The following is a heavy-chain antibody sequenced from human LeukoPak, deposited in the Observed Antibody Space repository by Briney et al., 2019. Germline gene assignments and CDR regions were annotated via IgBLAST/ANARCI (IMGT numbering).Heavy chain of an antibody. CDR3: ATEDPYDILTGYFYNVGNYFDY. CDR1: GFTFATYA. V-gene: IGHV3-23*01. D-gene: IGHD3-9*01. J-gene: IGHJ4*02. CDR2: ISGSGGST. Sequence: GGSLRLSCAASGFTFATYAMSWVRQAPGKGLEWVSAISGSGGSTYYADSVKGRFTISRDNSKNTLYLQMNSLRAEDTAVYYCATEDPYDILTGYFYNVGNYFDYWGQGTLVTVSS.